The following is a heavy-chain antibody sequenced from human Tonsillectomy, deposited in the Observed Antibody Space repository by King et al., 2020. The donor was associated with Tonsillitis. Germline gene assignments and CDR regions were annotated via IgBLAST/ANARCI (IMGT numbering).Heavy chain of an antibody. CDR3: AGAHYYVSSGYYFFDY. J-gene: IGHJ4*02. CDR2: ISGSRNYI. Sequence: VQLVESGGGLVKPGGSLRLSCAASGFTFSTYSMNWVRQAPGKGLEWVSSISGSRNYIYYADSVKGRFTISRDNAKNSLYLQMNSLRAEDTAVYYCAGAHYYVSSGYYFFDYWGQGTLVTVSS. D-gene: IGHD3-22*01. CDR1: GFTFSTYS. V-gene: IGHV3-21*01.